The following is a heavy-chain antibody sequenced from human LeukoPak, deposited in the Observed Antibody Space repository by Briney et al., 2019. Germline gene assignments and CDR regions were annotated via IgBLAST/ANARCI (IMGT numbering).Heavy chain of an antibody. V-gene: IGHV4-34*01. Sequence: SETLSLTCAVYGGSFIGYYWSWIRQPPAKGLEWMGEINRSGSTNYNPSLKSRATISVDTSKNQFSLKLRCVTAADTGVYYCARGLVDHYGSGSYYSSPFDYWGRGTLVPVSS. J-gene: IGHJ4*02. CDR2: INRSGST. D-gene: IGHD3-10*01. CDR3: ARGLVDHYGSGSYYSSPFDY. CDR1: GGSFIGYY.